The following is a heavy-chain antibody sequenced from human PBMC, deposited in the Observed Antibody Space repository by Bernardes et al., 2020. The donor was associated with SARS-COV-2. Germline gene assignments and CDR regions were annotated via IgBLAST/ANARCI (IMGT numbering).Heavy chain of an antibody. J-gene: IGHJ3*02. V-gene: IGHV3-23*01. Sequence: IYYADSVKCRFTISRDNSKNTLNVQMNSLRAEDTAVYYCAKSPRDLGRRPDAFDIWGQGTMVTV. D-gene: IGHD3-16*01. CDR2: I. CDR3: AKSPRDLGRRPDAFDI.